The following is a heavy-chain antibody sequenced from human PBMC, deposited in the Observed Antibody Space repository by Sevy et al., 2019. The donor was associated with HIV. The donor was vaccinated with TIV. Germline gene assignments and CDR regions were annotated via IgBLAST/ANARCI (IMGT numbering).Heavy chain of an antibody. CDR1: GFVFSDYS. J-gene: IGHJ4*02. V-gene: IGHV3-21*01. D-gene: IGHD3-22*01. Sequence: GGSLRLSCAASGFVFSDYSMNWVRQAPGKGLEWISSVSSSSNYIYYADSVKGRFTISRDNAKNSLYLQMNSLRAEDTTVYYCARDPRTLTVVGYYFDSWGQGTLVTVSS. CDR3: ARDPRTLTVVGYYFDS. CDR2: VSSSSNYI.